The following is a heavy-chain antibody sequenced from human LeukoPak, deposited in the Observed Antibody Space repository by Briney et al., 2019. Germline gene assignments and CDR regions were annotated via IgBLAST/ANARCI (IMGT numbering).Heavy chain of an antibody. CDR2: ISYDGSNK. V-gene: IGHV3-30-3*01. D-gene: IGHD2-2*02. Sequence: GGSLRLSCAASGFTFSSYAMHWVRQAPGKGLEWVAVISYDGSNKYYADSVKGRFTISRDNAKNSLYLQMNSLRAEDTAVYYCAREYCSSTSCYTGIGYWGQGTLVTVSS. J-gene: IGHJ4*02. CDR3: AREYCSSTSCYTGIGY. CDR1: GFTFSSYA.